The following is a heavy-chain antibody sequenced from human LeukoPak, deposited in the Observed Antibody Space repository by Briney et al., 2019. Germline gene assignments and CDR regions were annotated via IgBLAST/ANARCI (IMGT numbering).Heavy chain of an antibody. V-gene: IGHV4-59*12. CDR1: GGSISSYY. Sequence: SETLSLTCTVSGGSISSYYWSWIRQPPGKGLEWIGYIYYSGSTNYNPSLKSRVTISVDKSKNQFSLKLSSVTAADTAVYYCARMYYYDSSGYYSFDYWGQGTLVTVSS. D-gene: IGHD3-22*01. CDR2: IYYSGST. CDR3: ARMYYYDSSGYYSFDY. J-gene: IGHJ4*02.